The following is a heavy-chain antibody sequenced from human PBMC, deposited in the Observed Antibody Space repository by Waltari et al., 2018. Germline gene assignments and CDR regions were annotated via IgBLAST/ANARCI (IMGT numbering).Heavy chain of an antibody. CDR3: ARDTTAMVTLNAFDI. J-gene: IGHJ3*02. CDR2: IIPFFGTA. Sequence: QVQLVQSGAEVKKPGSSVKVSCKASGGTFSSYAISWVRQAPGQGLEWMGGIIPFFGTATYERKCQGRVTITADESTSTAYMELSSLRSEDTAVYYCARDTTAMVTLNAFDIWGQGTMVTVSS. D-gene: IGHD5-18*01. V-gene: IGHV1-69*01. CDR1: GGTFSSYA.